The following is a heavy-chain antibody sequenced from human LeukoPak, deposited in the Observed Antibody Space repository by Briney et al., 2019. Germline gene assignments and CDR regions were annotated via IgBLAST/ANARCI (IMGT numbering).Heavy chain of an antibody. CDR2: INPNSGGT. CDR1: RYTFTGYY. Sequence: ASVKVSCKASRYTFTGYYMHWVRQAPGQGLEWMGWINPNSGGTNYAQKFQGRVTMTRDTSISTAYMELSRLRSDDTAVYYCARAKYSSSWYPHYWGQGTLVTVSS. D-gene: IGHD6-13*01. CDR3: ARAKYSSSWYPHY. J-gene: IGHJ4*02. V-gene: IGHV1-2*02.